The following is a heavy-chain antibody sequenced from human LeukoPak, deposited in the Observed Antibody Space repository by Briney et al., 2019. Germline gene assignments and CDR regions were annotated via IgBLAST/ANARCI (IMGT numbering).Heavy chain of an antibody. V-gene: IGHV1-69*04. D-gene: IGHD4-17*01. CDR3: ASGGYGDSYNNWFDP. CDR2: IIPILGIA. J-gene: IGHJ5*02. Sequence: SVKVSCKASGGTFSSYAISWVRQAPGQGLEWMGRIIPILGIANYAQKFQGRVTITADKSTSTAYMELSSLRSEDTAVYYCASGGYGDSYNNWFDPWGQGTLVTVPS. CDR1: GGTFSSYA.